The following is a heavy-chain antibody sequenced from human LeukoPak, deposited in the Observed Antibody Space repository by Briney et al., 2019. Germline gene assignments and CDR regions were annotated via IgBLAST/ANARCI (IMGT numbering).Heavy chain of an antibody. CDR1: GFSFDDYA. Sequence: GGSLRLSCAASGFSFDDYAMHWVRQPPGKGLEWVSGISWNSGSIGYADSVRGRFTISRDNAKNSLYLQMNSLRAEDTALYYCAKDRDYYASLDYWGQGTLVTVSS. D-gene: IGHD3-10*01. CDR2: ISWNSGSI. CDR3: AKDRDYYASLDY. J-gene: IGHJ4*02. V-gene: IGHV3-9*01.